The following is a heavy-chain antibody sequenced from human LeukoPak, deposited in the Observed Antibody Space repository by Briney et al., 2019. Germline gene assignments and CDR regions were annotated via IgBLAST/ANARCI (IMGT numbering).Heavy chain of an antibody. Sequence: SVKVSCKASGGTFSSYATSWVRQAPGQGLEWMGGIIPIFGTANYAQKFQGRVTITTDESTSTAYMELSSLRSEDTAVYYCASGYSYGSRFDYWGQGTLVTVSS. D-gene: IGHD5-18*01. CDR1: GGTFSSYA. CDR3: ASGYSYGSRFDY. J-gene: IGHJ4*02. V-gene: IGHV1-69*05. CDR2: IIPIFGTA.